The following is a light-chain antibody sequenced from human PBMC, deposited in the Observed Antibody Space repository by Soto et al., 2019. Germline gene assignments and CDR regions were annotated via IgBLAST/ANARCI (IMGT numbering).Light chain of an antibody. J-gene: IGKJ5*01. CDR2: GTS. Sequence: EIVLTHSPGTLSFSPGERATLSCGTSQSISSKFLAWYQQKPGQAPRLLIYGTSIRATGIPDRFSGSGSGTDFTLTISRLEPEDFAVYFCHQYGGSPITFGQGTRLEIK. CDR3: HQYGGSPIT. V-gene: IGKV3-20*01. CDR1: QSISSKF.